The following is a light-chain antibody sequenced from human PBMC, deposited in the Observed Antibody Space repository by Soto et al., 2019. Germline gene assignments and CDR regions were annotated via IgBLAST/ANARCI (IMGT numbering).Light chain of an antibody. CDR2: DTN. CDR1: TGAVTSGHS. V-gene: IGLV7-46*01. J-gene: IGLJ3*02. Sequence: QAVVTQEPSRTVSPGGTVTLTCGSSTGAVTSGHSPYWIQQKPGQAPRTLIYDTNTRHAWTPARFSGSLLGGNAALTLSGALTEDEADYYCLLSYSGARVFGGGTKVTVL. CDR3: LLSYSGARV.